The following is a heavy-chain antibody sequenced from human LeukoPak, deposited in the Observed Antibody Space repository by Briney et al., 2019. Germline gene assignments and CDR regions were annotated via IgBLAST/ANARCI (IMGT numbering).Heavy chain of an antibody. Sequence: GGSLRLSCAASGFTFDDYGMNWVRQAAGKGRDGVANIKQDGSEKYYVDSVKGRFTISRDNAKNTLYLQMNSLRAEDTAVYYCARGYVGEVDYWGQGTLVTVSS. CDR1: GFTFDDYG. CDR2: IKQDGSEK. CDR3: ARGYVGEVDY. J-gene: IGHJ4*02. V-gene: IGHV3-7*01. D-gene: IGHD3-16*01.